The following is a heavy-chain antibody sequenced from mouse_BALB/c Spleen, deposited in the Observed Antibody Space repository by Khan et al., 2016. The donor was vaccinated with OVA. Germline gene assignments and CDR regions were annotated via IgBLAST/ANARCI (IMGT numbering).Heavy chain of an antibody. V-gene: IGHV2-6-1*01. CDR2: IWSDGTT. J-gene: IGHJ4*01. CDR3: ARQPYFHYCVMDY. D-gene: IGHD2-10*01. CDR1: GFSLTNYG. Sequence: VQLQESGPGLVAPSQSLSITCTISGFSLTNYGVHWVRQPPGKGLEWLVVIWSDGTTTYDSALKSRLTISKDKSKSQVFLKMDSLQTDDTAMYYCARQPYFHYCVMDYWGQGTSVTVSS.